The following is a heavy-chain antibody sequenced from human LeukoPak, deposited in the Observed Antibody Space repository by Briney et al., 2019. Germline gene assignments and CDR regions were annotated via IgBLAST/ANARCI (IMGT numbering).Heavy chain of an antibody. D-gene: IGHD1-26*01. J-gene: IGHJ4*02. CDR1: GGSFSGYY. CDR3: ARLPFIVGATIDY. Sequence: SETLSLTCTVYGGSFSGYYWSWIRQPPGKGLEWIGEINHSGSTNYNPSLKSRVTISVDTSKNQFSLKLRSVTAADTAVYYCARLPFIVGATIDYWGQGTLVTVSS. V-gene: IGHV4-34*01. CDR2: INHSGST.